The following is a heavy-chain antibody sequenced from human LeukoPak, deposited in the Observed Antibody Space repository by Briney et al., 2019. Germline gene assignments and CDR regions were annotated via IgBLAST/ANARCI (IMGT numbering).Heavy chain of an antibody. CDR2: IYYSGST. Sequence: GSLRLSCAASGFTFSDYYMSWIRQPPGKGLEWIGSIYYSGSTYYNPSLKSRVTISVDTSKNQFSLKLSSVTAADTAVYYCARRRYYDFPFDYWGQGTLVTVSS. CDR1: GFTFSDYY. V-gene: IGHV4-39*01. D-gene: IGHD3-3*01. CDR3: ARRRYYDFPFDY. J-gene: IGHJ4*02.